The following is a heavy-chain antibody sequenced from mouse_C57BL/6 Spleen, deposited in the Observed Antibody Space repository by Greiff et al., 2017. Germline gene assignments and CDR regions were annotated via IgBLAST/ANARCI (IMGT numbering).Heavy chain of an antibody. CDR3: ERGGLWFAY. CDR1: GFTFSDYG. V-gene: IGHV5-17*01. D-gene: IGHD3-1*01. Sequence: EVMLVESGGGLVKPGGSLKLSCAASGFTFSDYGMHWVRQAPEKGLEWVAYISSGSSTIYYADTVKGRVTISRDNAKNTLFLHMTRLRSEDTAMYYCERGGLWFAYWGQGTLVTVSA. CDR2: ISSGSSTI. J-gene: IGHJ3*01.